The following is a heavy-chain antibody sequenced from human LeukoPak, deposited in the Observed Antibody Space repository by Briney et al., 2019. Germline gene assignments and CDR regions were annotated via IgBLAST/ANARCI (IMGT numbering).Heavy chain of an antibody. CDR1: GFTLSSYS. V-gene: IGHV3-48*01. J-gene: IGHJ4*02. Sequence: GGSLRLSCATSGFTLSSYSMNWVRQAPGKGLEWVSYISSGSSTIYYADSVKGRFTISRDNAKNSLYLQMNSLRAEDTAVYHCARDVEQWLVRVYYFDYWGQGTLVTVSS. D-gene: IGHD6-19*01. CDR2: ISSGSSTI. CDR3: ARDVEQWLVRVYYFDY.